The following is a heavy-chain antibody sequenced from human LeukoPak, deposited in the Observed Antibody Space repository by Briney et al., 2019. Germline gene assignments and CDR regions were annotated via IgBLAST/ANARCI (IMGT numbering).Heavy chain of an antibody. CDR1: GFTISNNY. J-gene: IGHJ4*02. V-gene: IGHV3-66*01. D-gene: IGHD2-8*02. CDR3: ARGSLVRVLGNFDY. CDR2: IYSGGFT. Sequence: GGSLRLTCAASGFTISNNYIRWLRQAPGKGLEWVSHIYSGGFTQFAGSVRGRFTMSRDSSKNTLYLQMNSLRAEDTAVYYCARGSLVRVLGNFDYWGQGTLVTVSS.